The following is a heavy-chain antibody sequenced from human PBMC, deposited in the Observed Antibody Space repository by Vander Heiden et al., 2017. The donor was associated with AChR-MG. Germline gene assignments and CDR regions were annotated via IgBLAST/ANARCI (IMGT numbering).Heavy chain of an antibody. D-gene: IGHD2-2*02. J-gene: IGHJ5*02. CDR2: INHSAST. CDR3: ARGRLVPADILGRWFDP. Sequence: HVQLQQWGVGLLEPSETRSRTCAVFGGSVSGYNWGWIAQPPGKGLEWIGEINHSASTNYNPSLKSRVTISVDTSKNQFSLKLSSVTAADTAVYYCARGRLVPADILGRWFDPWGQGTLVTVSS. V-gene: IGHV4-34*01. CDR1: GGSVSGYN.